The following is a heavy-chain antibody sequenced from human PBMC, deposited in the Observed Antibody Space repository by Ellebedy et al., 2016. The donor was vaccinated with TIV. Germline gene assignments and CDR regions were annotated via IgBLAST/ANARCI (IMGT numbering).Heavy chain of an antibody. CDR1: GGSISSYY. D-gene: IGHD2-2*01. J-gene: IGHJ6*02. Sequence: SETLSLXXTVSGGSISSYYWSWIRQPPGKGLEWIGYIYYSGSTNYNPSLKSRVTISVDTSKNQFSLKLSSVTAADTAVYYCARDQGPYSTSSYYYYGMDVWGQGTTVTVSS. CDR2: IYYSGST. CDR3: ARDQGPYSTSSYYYYGMDV. V-gene: IGHV4-59*01.